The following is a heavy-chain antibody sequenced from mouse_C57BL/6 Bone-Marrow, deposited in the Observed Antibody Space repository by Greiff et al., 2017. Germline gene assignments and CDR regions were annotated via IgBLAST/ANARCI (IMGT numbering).Heavy chain of an antibody. J-gene: IGHJ2*01. CDR3: ARHERYYDYEGYFDY. Sequence: QVQLKESGAELVKPGASVKLSCKASGYIFTEYTIHWVKQRSGQGLEWIGWFYPGSGSIKYNERFKDKATLTADKSSNTVYMELSRLTSEDSAVYFSARHERYYDYEGYFDYWGQGTTLTVSS. CDR2: FYPGSGSI. V-gene: IGHV1-62-2*01. D-gene: IGHD2-4*01. CDR1: GYIFTEYT.